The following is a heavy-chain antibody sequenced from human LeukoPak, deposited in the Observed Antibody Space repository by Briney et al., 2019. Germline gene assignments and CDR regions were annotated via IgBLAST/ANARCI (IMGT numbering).Heavy chain of an antibody. D-gene: IGHD6-19*01. CDR1: GFTFSSYW. Sequence: PGGSLRLSCAASGFTFSSYWMHWVRQAPGKGLVWVSRINTDGSSTSYADSVKGRFTISRDNAKNTLYLQMNSLRAEDTAVYYCARDSSIPAVAGLGNSLRSDYWGQGTLVTVSS. CDR2: INTDGSST. J-gene: IGHJ4*02. V-gene: IGHV3-74*01. CDR3: ARDSSIPAVAGLGNSLRSDY.